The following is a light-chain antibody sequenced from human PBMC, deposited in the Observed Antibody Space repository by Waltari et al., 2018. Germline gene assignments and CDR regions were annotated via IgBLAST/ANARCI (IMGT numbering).Light chain of an antibody. CDR2: VAS. Sequence: EIVMTQSPATLSVSPGERATLSCRASQSVSNNLAWYQQKPGQAPRLLIYVASTRATGIPGRFSGSGSGTEFTLTISSLQSEDFAVYYCQQYNNWPPITFGPGTKVDIK. J-gene: IGKJ3*01. V-gene: IGKV3-15*01. CDR1: QSVSNN. CDR3: QQYNNWPPIT.